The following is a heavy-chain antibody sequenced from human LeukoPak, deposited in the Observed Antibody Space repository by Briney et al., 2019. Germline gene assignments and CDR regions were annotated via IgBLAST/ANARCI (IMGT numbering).Heavy chain of an antibody. CDR1: GFTFTSYV. CDR3: AKSSHSNAWDDFDY. J-gene: IGHJ4*02. CDR2: IADSGGDT. D-gene: IGHD5-18*01. Sequence: GESLRLSCAVSGFTFTSYVMNWVRQAPGQGLEWVSTIADSGGDTYYADSVKGRFTVSRDDSENTLYLQMHSLRAEDTATYYCAKSSHSNAWDDFDYWGQGTLVTVSS. V-gene: IGHV3-23*01.